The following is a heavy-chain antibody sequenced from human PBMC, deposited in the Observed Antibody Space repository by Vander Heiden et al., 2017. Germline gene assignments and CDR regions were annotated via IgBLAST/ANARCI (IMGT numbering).Heavy chain of an antibody. D-gene: IGHD3-10*01. J-gene: IGHJ4*02. CDR1: GGSFSGYY. CDR2: INHSGST. Sequence: QVQLQQWGAGLLKPSETLSLTCAVYGGSFSGYYWSWIRQPPGKVLEWIGEINHSGSTNYNPSLKSRVTISVDTSKNQFSLKLSSVTAADTAVYYCARGGLRGFNLDYWGQGTLVTVSS. CDR3: ARGGLRGFNLDY. V-gene: IGHV4-34*01.